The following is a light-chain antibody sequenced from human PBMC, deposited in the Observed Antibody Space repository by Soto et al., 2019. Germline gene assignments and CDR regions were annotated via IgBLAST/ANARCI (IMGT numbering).Light chain of an antibody. J-gene: IGLJ2*01. CDR2: DVS. CDR1: SSDVGGYNY. CDR3: SSYTSSSTLVV. Sequence: QSVLTQPASVSGSPGQWITISCPGTSSDVGGYNYVSWYQQHPGKAPKLMIYDVSNRPSGVSNRFSGSKSGNTASLTISGLQAEDEADYYCSSYTSSSTLVVFGGGTQLTVL. V-gene: IGLV2-14*01.